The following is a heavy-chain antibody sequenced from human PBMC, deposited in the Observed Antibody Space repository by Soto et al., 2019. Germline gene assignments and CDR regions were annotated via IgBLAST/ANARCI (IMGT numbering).Heavy chain of an antibody. CDR2: INVGNGNT. CDR1: GYTFTIYN. J-gene: IGHJ4*02. CDR3: AKDKITGILDY. D-gene: IGHD1-20*01. V-gene: IGHV1-3*01. Sequence: ASVKVSCKTPGYTFTIYNIHWVRQAPGQRLEWMGWINVGNGNTKYSQKFQGRVTITRVTSASTAYMELSSLRSEDTAVYYFAKDKITGILDYWGQGPLVTVSS.